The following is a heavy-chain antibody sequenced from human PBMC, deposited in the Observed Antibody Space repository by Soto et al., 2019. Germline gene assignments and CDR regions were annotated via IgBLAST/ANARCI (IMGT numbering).Heavy chain of an antibody. D-gene: IGHD6-19*01. J-gene: IGHJ1*01. CDR3: ARAFGIAVAGTRLYFQH. CDR2: IIPILGIA. CDR1: AATFSSYT. Sequence: SVKVSCKSSAATFSSYTISWVRQPPAQGLEWIGRIIPILGIANYAQKFHGRVTITADKSTSTAYMELSSLRSEDTAVYYCARAFGIAVAGTRLYFQHWGECTLVTVSS. V-gene: IGHV1-69*02.